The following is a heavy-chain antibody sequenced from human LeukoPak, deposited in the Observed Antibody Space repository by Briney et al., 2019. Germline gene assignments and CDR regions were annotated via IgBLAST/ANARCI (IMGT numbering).Heavy chain of an antibody. CDR3: AREYGSGSYTGIDY. D-gene: IGHD3-10*01. V-gene: IGHV1-18*01. Sequence: ASVKVSCKASGYTFINYGITWVRQAPGQGLEWMGWIGAYNSAYNGNTHYAQKLQGRVTMTTDTSTNTGYMELSSLRSDDTAVYYCAREYGSGSYTGIDYWGQGTLVTVSS. CDR1: GYTFINYG. J-gene: IGHJ4*02. CDR2: IGAYNSAYNGNT.